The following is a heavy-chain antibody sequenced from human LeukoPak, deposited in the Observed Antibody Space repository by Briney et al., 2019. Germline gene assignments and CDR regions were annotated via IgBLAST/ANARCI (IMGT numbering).Heavy chain of an antibody. CDR2: IWYDGSNK. CDR3: AKDGHIVATSYFGY. J-gene: IGHJ4*02. D-gene: IGHD5-12*01. V-gene: IGHV3-30*02. CDR1: GFTFSSYG. Sequence: PGGSLRLSCAASGFTFSSYGMHWVRQAPGKGLEWVAVIWYDGSNKYYADSVRGRFTISRDNSKNTLYLQMNSLRAEDTAVYYCAKDGHIVATSYFGYWGQGTLVTVSS.